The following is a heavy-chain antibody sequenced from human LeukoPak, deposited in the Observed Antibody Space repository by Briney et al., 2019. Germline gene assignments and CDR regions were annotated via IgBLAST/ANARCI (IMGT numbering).Heavy chain of an antibody. V-gene: IGHV4-4*07. CDR2: IYTSGST. Sequence: SETLSLTCTVSGGSISSYYWSWIRQPAGKGLEWIGRIYTSGSTNYNPSLKSRVTMSVDTSKNQFSLKLSSVTAADTAVYYCARDLCSGGSCSEDYYGMDVWGQGTTVTVS. D-gene: IGHD2-15*01. J-gene: IGHJ6*02. CDR3: ARDLCSGGSCSEDYYGMDV. CDR1: GGSISSYY.